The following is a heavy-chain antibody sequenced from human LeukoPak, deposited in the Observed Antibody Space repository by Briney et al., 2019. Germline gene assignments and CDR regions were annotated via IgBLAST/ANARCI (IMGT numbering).Heavy chain of an antibody. CDR2: INHSGSN. J-gene: IGHJ4*02. V-gene: IGHV4-34*01. D-gene: IGHD2-2*01. Sequence: SETLSLTCAVYGGSFSGYYWSWIRQPPGKGLEWIGEINHSGSNNYNPSLKSRVTISVDTSKNQFSLRLSSVTAADTAVYYCARGRGCSSTSCWNDYWGQGTLVTVSS. CDR1: GGSFSGYY. CDR3: ARGRGCSSTSCWNDY.